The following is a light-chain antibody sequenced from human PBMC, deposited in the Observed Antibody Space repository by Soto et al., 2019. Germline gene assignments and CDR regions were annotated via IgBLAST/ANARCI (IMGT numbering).Light chain of an antibody. CDR2: GVS. V-gene: IGKV3-20*01. Sequence: EIVLTQPPGTLSLSPGERATLSCRASQTVSSSYLAWYQQKPGPAPRLLIYGVSTRATGVPDRFSGSGSGTDFTLTVNRLEPEDFAVYYCQQYDKSVTFGGGTKVDIK. J-gene: IGKJ4*01. CDR1: QTVSSSY. CDR3: QQYDKSVT.